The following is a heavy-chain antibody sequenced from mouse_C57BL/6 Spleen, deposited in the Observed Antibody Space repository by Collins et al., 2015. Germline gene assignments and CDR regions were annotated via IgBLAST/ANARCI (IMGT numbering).Heavy chain of an antibody. CDR3: ARDLYYGSSYVGWFAY. V-gene: IGHV3-6*01. J-gene: IGHJ3*01. D-gene: IGHD1-1*01. Sequence: DVQLQESGPGLVKPSQSLSLTYSVTGYSITSGYYWNWIRQFPGNKLEWMGYISYDGSNNYNPSLKNRISITRDTSKNQFFLKLNSVTTEDTATYYCARDLYYGSSYVGWFAYWGQGTLVTVSA. CDR2: ISYDGSN. CDR1: GYSITSGYY.